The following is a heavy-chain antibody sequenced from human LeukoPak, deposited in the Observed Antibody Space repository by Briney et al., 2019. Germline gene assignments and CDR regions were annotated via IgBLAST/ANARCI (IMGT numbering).Heavy chain of an antibody. D-gene: IGHD6-6*01. CDR3: ARVVGSSTTNFDY. Sequence: ASVKVSCKASRYTFTGYYMHWVRQAPGQGLEWMGWINPNSGSTNYAQKFQGRVTMTRDTSISTAYMELSRLRSDDTAVYYCARVVGSSTTNFDYWGQGTLVTVSS. J-gene: IGHJ4*02. CDR1: RYTFTGYY. V-gene: IGHV1-2*02. CDR2: INPNSGST.